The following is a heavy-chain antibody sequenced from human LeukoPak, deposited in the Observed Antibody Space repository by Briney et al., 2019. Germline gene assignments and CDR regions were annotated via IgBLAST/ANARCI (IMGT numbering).Heavy chain of an antibody. CDR3: AKTTAGYSSGRYPSWPVDY. CDR2: ISGSGGDT. V-gene: IGHV3-23*01. Sequence: GGSLRLSCAASGFTFRSYGIYWVRQAPGKGLEWVSGISGSGGDTYFADSAKGRFSISRDNSKNTVFLKMDSLRAEDTAVYYCAKTTAGYSSGRYPSWPVDYWGQGTLVTVSS. CDR1: GFTFRSYG. J-gene: IGHJ4*02. D-gene: IGHD6-19*01.